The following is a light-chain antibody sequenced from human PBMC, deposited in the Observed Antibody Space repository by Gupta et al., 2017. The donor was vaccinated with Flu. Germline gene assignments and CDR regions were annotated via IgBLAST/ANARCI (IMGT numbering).Light chain of an antibody. V-gene: IGKV3-11*01. CDR1: QSVSSY. Sequence: SPAPLSLSPGERATLSCRASQSVSSYLAWYQQKPGQAPRLLIYDASNRATGIPARFSGSGSGTDFTLTISSLEPEDFAVYYCQQRSNWLTFGGGTKVEI. J-gene: IGKJ4*01. CDR3: QQRSNWLT. CDR2: DAS.